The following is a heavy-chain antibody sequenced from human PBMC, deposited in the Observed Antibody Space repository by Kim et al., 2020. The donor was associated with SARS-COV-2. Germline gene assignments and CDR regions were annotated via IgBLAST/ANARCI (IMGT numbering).Heavy chain of an antibody. V-gene: IGHV1-18*04. J-gene: IGHJ6*02. D-gene: IGHD2-2*01. CDR3: ARWEDIVVVPSAKGMDV. CDR1: GYTFTSYG. Sequence: ASVKVSCKASGYTFTSYGISWVRQAPGQGLEWMGWISAYNGNTNYAQKLQGRVTMTTDTSTSTAYMELRSLRSDDTAVYYCARWEDIVVVPSAKGMDVWGQGTTVTVSS. CDR2: ISAYNGNT.